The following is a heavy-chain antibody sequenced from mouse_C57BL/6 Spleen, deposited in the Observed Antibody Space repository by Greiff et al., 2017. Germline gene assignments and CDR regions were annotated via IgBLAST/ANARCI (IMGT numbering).Heavy chain of an antibody. Sequence: EVQLQQSGPVLVKPGASVKMSCKASGYTFTDYYMNWVKQSHGKSLEWIGVINPYNGGTSYNQKFKGKATLTVDKSSSTAYMELNSLTSEDSAVYYCARRMDYYDYVYAMDYWGQGTSVTVSS. J-gene: IGHJ4*01. CDR2: INPYNGGT. D-gene: IGHD2-4*01. V-gene: IGHV1-19*01. CDR1: GYTFTDYY. CDR3: ARRMDYYDYVYAMDY.